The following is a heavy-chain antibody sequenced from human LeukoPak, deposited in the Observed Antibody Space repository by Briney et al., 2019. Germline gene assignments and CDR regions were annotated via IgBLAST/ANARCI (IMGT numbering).Heavy chain of an antibody. CDR2: ISWNSGSI. V-gene: IGHV3-9*01. J-gene: IGHJ4*02. D-gene: IGHD1-26*01. CDR3: AKRSGINYGYFDS. CDR1: GFTFDDYA. Sequence: GRSLRLSCAASGFTFDDYAMHWVRQAPGKGLEWVSGISWNSGSIGYADSVKGRFAISRDNAKNSLYLQMNSLRAEDTAVYYCAKRSGINYGYFDSWGQGALVTVSS.